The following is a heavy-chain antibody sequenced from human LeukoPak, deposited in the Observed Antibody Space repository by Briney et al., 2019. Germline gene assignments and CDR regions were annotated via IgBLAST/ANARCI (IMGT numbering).Heavy chain of an antibody. CDR1: GYTFTSSD. CDR2: MSPNSGNT. CDR3: ARARYGDYRGNCFDP. J-gene: IGHJ5*02. D-gene: IGHD4-17*01. Sequence: ASVKVSCKASGYTFTSSDINWVRQATGQGLEWMGWMSPNSGNTGYAQKFQGRVTMTRDTSISTAYMEVSSLRSDDTAVYYCARARYGDYRGNCFDPWGQGTLVTVSS. V-gene: IGHV1-8*01.